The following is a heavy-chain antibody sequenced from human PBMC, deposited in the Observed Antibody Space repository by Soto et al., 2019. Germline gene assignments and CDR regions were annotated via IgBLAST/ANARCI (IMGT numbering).Heavy chain of an antibody. V-gene: IGHV1-18*01. J-gene: IGHJ4*02. CDR3: ARDQGLVDDISGPPLY. D-gene: IGHD3-22*01. CDR1: GDTFTGYG. Sequence: ASVKVSCKASGDTFTGYGSSWVRQAPGQGLEWMGWISAYNGNTNYAQKLQGRVTMTTDTSTSTAYMELRSLRSDDTAVYYCARDQGLVDDISGPPLYWGQGTLVTVSS. CDR2: ISAYNGNT.